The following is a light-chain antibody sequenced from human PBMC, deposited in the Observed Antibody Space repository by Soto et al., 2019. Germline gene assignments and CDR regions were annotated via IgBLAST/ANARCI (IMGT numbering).Light chain of an antibody. J-gene: IGKJ5*01. Sequence: IQMTQSPSTLSGSVGDRVTRTYWASQTISSWLAWYQQKAVIAPKLLIYKASTLTSGVASRFSGSGSGTEFTLTISSLQSEDFAVYFCQQYNNWVPITFGQGTRLEIK. CDR1: QTISSW. V-gene: IGKV1-5*03. CDR2: KAS. CDR3: QQYNNWVPIT.